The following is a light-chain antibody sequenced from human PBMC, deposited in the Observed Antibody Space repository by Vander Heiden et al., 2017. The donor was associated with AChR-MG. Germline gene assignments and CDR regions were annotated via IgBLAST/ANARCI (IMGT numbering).Light chain of an antibody. V-gene: IGLV1-40*01. Sequence: QSVLTPPPSLSGAPGLSANISWTGRRSDIGAGYDVHWYQQHPGTDPKLLNYGNSNRPSGVPDRFSGSKSGTTASLAITELQAEDEADYYCQSYDSSLSGSGVFGGGTKLTVL. J-gene: IGLJ3*02. CDR2: GNS. CDR3: QSYDSSLSGSGV. CDR1: RSDIGAGYD.